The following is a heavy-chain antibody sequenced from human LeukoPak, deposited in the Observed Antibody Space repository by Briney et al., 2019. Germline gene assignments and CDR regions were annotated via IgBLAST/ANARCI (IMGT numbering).Heavy chain of an antibody. CDR2: IKQDGSEK. J-gene: IGHJ4*02. V-gene: IGHV3-7*01. CDR3: ATERPGSRTLDS. CDR1: GFTFSSYW. Sequence: GGSLRLSCAASGFTFSSYWMSWVRQAPGKGLECVANIKQDGSEKYYVDSVKGRFTISRDNAKNSLYLQMNNLRSEDTAVYFCATERPGSRTLDSWGQGTLVTVSS. D-gene: IGHD1-14*01.